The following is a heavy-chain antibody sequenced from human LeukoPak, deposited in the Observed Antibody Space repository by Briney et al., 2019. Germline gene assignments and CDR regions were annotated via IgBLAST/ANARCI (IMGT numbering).Heavy chain of an antibody. J-gene: IGHJ3*01. CDR3: ARWKMELQRNAFDF. D-gene: IGHD1-26*01. V-gene: IGHV3-7*01. CDR2: INQDGSEE. Sequence: GGSLRLSCAAPEFTFRTYWMSWIRQAPGKGPDWVADINQDGSEEYYVQSVKGRFTVSRDNAQNAVFLQMTNLRADDTAVYYCARWKMELQRNAFDFWGQGTVVTVSS. CDR1: EFTFRTYW.